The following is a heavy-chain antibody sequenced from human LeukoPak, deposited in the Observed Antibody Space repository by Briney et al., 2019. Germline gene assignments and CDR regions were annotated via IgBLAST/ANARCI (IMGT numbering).Heavy chain of an antibody. D-gene: IGHD3-22*01. J-gene: IGHJ3*02. Sequence: PGGSLRLSCVVSGFTFRRYWMSWLRQAPGKGLEWVANIKQDGSEKYYVDSVKGRFTISRDNAKNSLYLQMNSLRAEDTAVYYCARRNYYDSSGWSDAFDIWGQGTMVTVSS. CDR1: GFTFRRYW. CDR2: IKQDGSEK. V-gene: IGHV3-7*01. CDR3: ARRNYYDSSGWSDAFDI.